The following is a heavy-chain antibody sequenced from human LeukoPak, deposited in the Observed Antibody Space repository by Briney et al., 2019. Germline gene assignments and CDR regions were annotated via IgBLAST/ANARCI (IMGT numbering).Heavy chain of an antibody. CDR3: AREERKVTPGY. CDR2: IDSSGST. V-gene: IGHV4-4*07. CDR1: GGSMNSYY. Sequence: SETLSLTCTVSGGSMNSYYWTWVRQSAGKGLEWIGRIDSSGSTNYNPSLKNRLTMSVDTSKNQFSLTLTSVTAADTAVYFCAREERKVTPGYWGQGTLVIVSS. J-gene: IGHJ4*02. D-gene: IGHD4-23*01.